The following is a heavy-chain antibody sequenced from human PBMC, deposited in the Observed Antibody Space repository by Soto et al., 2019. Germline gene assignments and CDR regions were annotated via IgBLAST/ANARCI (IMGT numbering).Heavy chain of an antibody. Sequence: GASVKVSCKASGYTFSRYGIMWVRQAPGQGLEWMGWISAYNGNTNSAEKLRGRLTMTTDASTTTAYMELRSLRSDDMAIYYCARDQGFRVVINSNWFDPWGQGTLVTVSS. CDR1: GYTFSRYG. J-gene: IGHJ5*02. CDR2: ISAYNGNT. V-gene: IGHV1-18*03. D-gene: IGHD2-21*01. CDR3: ARDQGFRVVINSNWFDP.